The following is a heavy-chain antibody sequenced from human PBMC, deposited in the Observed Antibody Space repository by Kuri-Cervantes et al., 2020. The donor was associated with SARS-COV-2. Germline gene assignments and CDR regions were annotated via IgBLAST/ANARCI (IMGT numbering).Heavy chain of an antibody. J-gene: IGHJ5*02. CDR1: GGTFSSYA. V-gene: IGHV1-69*13. CDR2: IIPIFGTA. Sequence: SVKVSCKASGGTFSSYAISWVRQAPGQGLEWMGGIIPIFGTANYAQKFQGRVTITADESTSTVYMELSSLRSEDTAVYYCARDGYQLLSGWFDPWGQGTLVTVSS. D-gene: IGHD2-2*01. CDR3: ARDGYQLLSGWFDP.